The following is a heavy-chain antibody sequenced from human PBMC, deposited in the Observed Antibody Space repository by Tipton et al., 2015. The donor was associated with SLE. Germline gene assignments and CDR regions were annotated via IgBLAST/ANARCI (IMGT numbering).Heavy chain of an antibody. CDR2: IYSGGST. CDR1: GFTFSSYA. CDR3: AKDTADSNWYFDL. V-gene: IGHV3-23*03. D-gene: IGHD5-18*01. J-gene: IGHJ2*01. Sequence: SLRLSCAASGFTFSSYAMSWVRQAPGKGLEWVSVIYSGGSTYYADSVKGRFTISRDNSKNTLYLQMNSLRAEDTAVYYCAKDTADSNWYFDLWGRGPLVTVSS.